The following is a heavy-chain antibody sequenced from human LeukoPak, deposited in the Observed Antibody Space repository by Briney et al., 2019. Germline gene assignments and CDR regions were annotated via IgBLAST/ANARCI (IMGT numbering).Heavy chain of an antibody. Sequence: SETLSLTCAVYGGSFSGYYWSWIRQPPGKGLEWIGEINHSGSTNYNPSLKSRVTISVDTSKNQFSLELSSVTAADTAVYYCASSLEVVRGVLGYWGQGTLVTVSS. CDR1: GGSFSGYY. J-gene: IGHJ4*02. V-gene: IGHV4-34*01. D-gene: IGHD3-10*01. CDR2: INHSGST. CDR3: ASSLEVVRGVLGY.